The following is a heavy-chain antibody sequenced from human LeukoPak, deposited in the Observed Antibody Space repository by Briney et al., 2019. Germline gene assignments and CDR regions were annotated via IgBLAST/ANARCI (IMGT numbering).Heavy chain of an antibody. Sequence: SETLSLTCTVSGGSMRGFYWSWVRQAPGKGLEWIGYFYYSRDTNYNPALKSRVTISVDTSKNQFSLKLSSVTAADTAVYYCARDYEGDWFDPWGQGTLVTVSS. D-gene: IGHD5-12*01. J-gene: IGHJ5*02. CDR3: ARDYEGDWFDP. V-gene: IGHV4-59*01. CDR1: GGSMRGFY. CDR2: FYYSRDT.